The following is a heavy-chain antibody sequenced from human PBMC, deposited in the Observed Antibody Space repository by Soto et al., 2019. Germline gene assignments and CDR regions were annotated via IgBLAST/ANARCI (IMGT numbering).Heavy chain of an antibody. Sequence: GGSLRLSCAASGFTFSNYAMSWVRQAPGKGLEWVSGISGSGGSTYYADSVKGRFTISRDNSKNTLYPQMNSLRAEDTAVYYCATEHLAVAGPNWGQGTLVTVSS. CDR2: ISGSGGST. CDR1: GFTFSNYA. CDR3: ATEHLAVAGPN. D-gene: IGHD6-19*01. J-gene: IGHJ4*02. V-gene: IGHV3-23*01.